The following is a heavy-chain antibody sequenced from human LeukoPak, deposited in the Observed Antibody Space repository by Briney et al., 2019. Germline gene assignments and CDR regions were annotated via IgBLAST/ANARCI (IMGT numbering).Heavy chain of an antibody. D-gene: IGHD2-2*01. CDR1: GGTFSSYA. V-gene: IGHV1-18*01. CDR2: ISAYNGNT. J-gene: IGHJ6*04. Sequence: ASVKVSCKASGGTFSSYAISWVRQAPGQGLEWMGWISAYNGNTNYAQKFQGRVTMTRDTSISTAYMELSRLRSDDTAVYYCARGYCSSTSCPLDVWGKGTTVTVSS. CDR3: ARGYCSSTSCPLDV.